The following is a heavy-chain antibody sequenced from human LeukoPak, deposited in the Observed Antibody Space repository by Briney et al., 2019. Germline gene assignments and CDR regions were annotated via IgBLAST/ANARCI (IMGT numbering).Heavy chain of an antibody. J-gene: IGHJ3*02. D-gene: IGHD2-21*01. CDR2: ISGSGGST. CDR3: AKSSPVPLLWGGGKVGAFDI. V-gene: IGHV3-23*01. CDR1: GFTFSSHA. Sequence: PGGSLRLSCAASGFTFSSHAMSWVRQAPGKGLEWVSAISGSGGSTYYADSVKGRFTISRDNSKNTLYLQMNSLRAEDTAVYYCAKSSPVPLLWGGGKVGAFDIWGQGTMVTVSS.